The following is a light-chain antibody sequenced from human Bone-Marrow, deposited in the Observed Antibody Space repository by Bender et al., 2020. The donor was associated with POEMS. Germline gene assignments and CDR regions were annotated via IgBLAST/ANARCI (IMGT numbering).Light chain of an antibody. J-gene: IGLJ3*02. V-gene: IGLV4-69*01. Sequence: QLVLTQSPSASASLGASVKLTCTLSSGHSNYAIAWHQRQPEKGPRYLLKINSDGSHSKGDGIPDRFSGSSSGAERYLTISSLQSEDEADYYCAGWDDRMGWVFGGGTKLTVL. CDR1: SGHSNYA. CDR3: AGWDDRMGWV. CDR2: INSDGSH.